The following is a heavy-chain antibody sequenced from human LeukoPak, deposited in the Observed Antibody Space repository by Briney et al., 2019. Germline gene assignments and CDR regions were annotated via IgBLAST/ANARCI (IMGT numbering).Heavy chain of an antibody. CDR2: IYYSGST. CDR3: ASIPPIAARESSYFDY. V-gene: IGHV4-39*01. Sequence: SETLSLTCTVSGGSISSSSYYWGWIRQPPGKGLEWIGSIYYSGSTYYNPSLKSRVTISVDTSKNQFSLRLSSVTAADTAVYYCASIPPIAARESSYFDYWGQGTLVTVSS. CDR1: GGSISSSSYY. J-gene: IGHJ4*02. D-gene: IGHD6-6*01.